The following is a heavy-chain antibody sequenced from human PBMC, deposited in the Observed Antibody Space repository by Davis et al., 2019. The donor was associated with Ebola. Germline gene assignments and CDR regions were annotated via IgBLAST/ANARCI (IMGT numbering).Heavy chain of an antibody. CDR3: AVRFLEWLPADELYYYYGMDV. V-gene: IGHV3-73*01. Sequence: GESLKISCAASGFTFSGSAMHWVRQASGKGLEWVGRIRSKANSYATAYAASVKGRFTISRDDSKNTAYLQMNSLKTEDTAVYYCAVRFLEWLPADELYYYYGMDVWGQGTTVTVSS. J-gene: IGHJ6*02. D-gene: IGHD3-3*01. CDR2: IRSKANSYAT. CDR1: GFTFSGSA.